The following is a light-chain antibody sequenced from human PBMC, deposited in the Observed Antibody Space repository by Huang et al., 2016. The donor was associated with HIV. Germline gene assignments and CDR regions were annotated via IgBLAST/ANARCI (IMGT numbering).Light chain of an antibody. CDR1: QSVSSD. CDR2: GAS. J-gene: IGKJ2*01. CDR3: QQYNNWRPFT. Sequence: EVVMTQSPATLSVSPGERATLSCRASQSVSSDLAWYQQKPGPAPRLLIYGASSLATGVPARVSGSGSGTEFTLTISSLQSEDFAVYYCQQYNNWRPFTFGQGTKLEI. V-gene: IGKV3-15*01.